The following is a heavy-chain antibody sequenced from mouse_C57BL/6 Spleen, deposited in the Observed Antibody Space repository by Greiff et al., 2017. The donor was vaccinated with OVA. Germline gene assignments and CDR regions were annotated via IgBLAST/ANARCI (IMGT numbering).Heavy chain of an antibody. CDR2: ISSGGSYT. D-gene: IGHD3-2*02. J-gene: IGHJ3*01. Sequence: EVQLVESGGDLVKPGGSLKLSCAASGFTLSSYGMSWVRQTPDKRLEWVATISSGGSYTYYPDSVKGRFTISRDNAKNTLYLQMSSLKSEDTAMYYCARGGDSSGYSFAYWGQGTLVTVSA. CDR3: ARGGDSSGYSFAY. CDR1: GFTLSSYG. V-gene: IGHV5-6*01.